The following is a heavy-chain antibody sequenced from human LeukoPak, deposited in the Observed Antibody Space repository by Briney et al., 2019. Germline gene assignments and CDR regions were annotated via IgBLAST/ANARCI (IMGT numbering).Heavy chain of an antibody. J-gene: IGHJ5*02. CDR2: ISDIGSI. D-gene: IGHD6-6*01. Sequence: PSETLSLTCTVSGGSISSYYWSWIRQPPGKGLEWIAYISDIGSINYNPSLKSRVTISLDTSKNQFSLKLSSVTAADTAVYYCARCIAARRGGGYNWFDPWGQGTLVTVSS. CDR1: GGSISSYY. V-gene: IGHV4-59*12. CDR3: ARCIAARRGGGYNWFDP.